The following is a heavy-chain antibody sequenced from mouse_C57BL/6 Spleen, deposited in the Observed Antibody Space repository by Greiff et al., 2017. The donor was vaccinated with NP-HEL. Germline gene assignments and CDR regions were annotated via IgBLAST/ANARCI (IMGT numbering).Heavy chain of an antibody. V-gene: IGHV1-15*01. D-gene: IGHD1-1*01. CDR1: GYTFTDYE. Sequence: QVQLQQSGAELVRPGASVTLSCKASGYTFTDYEMHWVKQTPVHGLEWIGAIDPETGGTAYNQKFKGKAILTADKSSSTAYMELRSLTSEDSAVYYCTRWGYGSFYAMDYWGQGTSVTVSS. J-gene: IGHJ4*01. CDR3: TRWGYGSFYAMDY. CDR2: IDPETGGT.